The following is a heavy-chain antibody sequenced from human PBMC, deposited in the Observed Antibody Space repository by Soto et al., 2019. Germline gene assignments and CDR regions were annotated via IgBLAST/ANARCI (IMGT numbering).Heavy chain of an antibody. CDR3: ARGKPQYYFDY. J-gene: IGHJ4*02. D-gene: IGHD4-4*01. Sequence: TLSLTFTVSSGSISSGGYYWSGIRQHPGKGLEWIGYIYYSGSTYYNPSLKSRVTISVDTSKNQFSLKLSSVTAADTAVYYCARGKPQYYFDYWGQGTLVTVSS. CDR1: SGSISSGGYY. V-gene: IGHV4-31*03. CDR2: IYYSGST.